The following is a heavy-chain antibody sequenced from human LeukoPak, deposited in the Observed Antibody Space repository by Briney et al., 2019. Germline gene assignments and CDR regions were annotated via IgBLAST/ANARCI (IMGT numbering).Heavy chain of an antibody. CDR1: GFTFSSYA. CDR2: ISYDGSNK. CDR3: ARYCSSTSCYLDYYYGMDV. V-gene: IGHV3-30-3*01. D-gene: IGHD2-2*01. Sequence: PGGSLRLSCAASGFTFSSYAMHWVRQAPGKGLEWVAVISYDGSNKYYADSVKGRFTISRDNSKNTLYLQMNSLRAEDTAVCYCARYCSSTSCYLDYYYGMDVWGQGTTVTVSS. J-gene: IGHJ6*02.